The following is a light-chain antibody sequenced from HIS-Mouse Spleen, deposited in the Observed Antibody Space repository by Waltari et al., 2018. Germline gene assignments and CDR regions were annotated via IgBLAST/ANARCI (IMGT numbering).Light chain of an antibody. Sequence: SYELTQPPSVSVSPGQTASITCSGDKLGEKYACWYQQKPGQSPVLVLYQDSKRPSGIPERFSGSNSGNTATLTISGTQAMDEADYYCQAWDSSTAVFGGGTKLTVL. CDR3: QAWDSSTAV. CDR1: KLGEKY. V-gene: IGLV3-1*01. CDR2: QDS. J-gene: IGLJ2*01.